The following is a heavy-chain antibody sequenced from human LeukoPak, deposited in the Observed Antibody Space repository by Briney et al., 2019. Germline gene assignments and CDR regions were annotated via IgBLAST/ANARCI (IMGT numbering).Heavy chain of an antibody. CDR1: GGSISSSSYY. V-gene: IGHV4-39*07. D-gene: IGHD3-3*01. Sequence: SETLSLTCTVSGGSISSSSYYWGWIRQPPGKGLEWIGSIYYSGSTYYNPSLKSRVTISVDTSKNQFSLKLSSVTAADTAVYYCARVSGGDDFWSFYYYYYMDVWGKGTTVTVSS. J-gene: IGHJ6*03. CDR3: ARVSGGDDFWSFYYYYYMDV. CDR2: IYYSGST.